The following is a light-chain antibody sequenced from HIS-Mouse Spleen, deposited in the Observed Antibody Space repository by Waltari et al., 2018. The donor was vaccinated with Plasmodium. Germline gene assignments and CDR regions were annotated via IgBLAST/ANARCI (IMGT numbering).Light chain of an antibody. CDR1: QDISNY. CDR3: QQYDNLPPLFT. CDR2: DAS. J-gene: IGKJ3*01. Sequence: DIQMTQSPSSLSASVGDRVTITCQASQDISNYLNWYQQKPGKAPKRLIYDASNWETGVPSRFSGSGSGTDFTFTISSLQPEDIATYYCQQYDNLPPLFTFGPGTKVDIK. V-gene: IGKV1-33*01.